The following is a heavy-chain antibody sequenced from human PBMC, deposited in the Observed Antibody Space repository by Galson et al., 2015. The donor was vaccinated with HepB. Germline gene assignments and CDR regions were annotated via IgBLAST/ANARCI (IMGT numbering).Heavy chain of an antibody. CDR1: GFTFSSYG. CDR3: AKSTRYCSSTSCYYFDY. Sequence: SLRLSCAASGFTFSSYGMHWVRQAPGKGLEWVAVISYDGSNKYYADSVKGRFTISRDNSKNTLYLQMNSLRAEDTAVYYCAKSTRYCSSTSCYYFDYWGQGTLVTVSS. CDR2: ISYDGSNK. D-gene: IGHD2-2*01. J-gene: IGHJ4*02. V-gene: IGHV3-30*18.